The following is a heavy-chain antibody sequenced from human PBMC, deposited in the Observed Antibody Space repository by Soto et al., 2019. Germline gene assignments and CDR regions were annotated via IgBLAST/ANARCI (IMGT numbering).Heavy chain of an antibody. CDR1: GGTFSNFP. Sequence: QVQLVQSGAEVKKPGSSVKVSCKASGGTFSNFPITWVRQAPGQGLEWMGGIIPPFGTANYAQKFQGRVTITADESTSTGYMELRSLRSEDTAVYYCARDRGYCSGGACYSYWGQGTLGTVSS. J-gene: IGHJ4*02. D-gene: IGHD2-15*01. CDR3: ARDRGYCSGGACYSY. CDR2: IIPPFGTA. V-gene: IGHV1-69*12.